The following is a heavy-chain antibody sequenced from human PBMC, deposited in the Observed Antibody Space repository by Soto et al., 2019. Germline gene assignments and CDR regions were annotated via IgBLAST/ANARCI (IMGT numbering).Heavy chain of an antibody. Sequence: GWSLRLSCSASVFSFSKYAMIWVRQAPGKGQEWVSGIYGSGSTKDYAASVKGRFTISRDNSKNTVYLEMNNLRAEDTAMYYCAKDAVSGDGLWLVSDWGQGTLVTVSS. D-gene: IGHD2-21*02. V-gene: IGHV3-23*05. J-gene: IGHJ4*02. CDR3: AKDAVSGDGLWLVSD. CDR1: VFSFSKYA. CDR2: IYGSGSTK.